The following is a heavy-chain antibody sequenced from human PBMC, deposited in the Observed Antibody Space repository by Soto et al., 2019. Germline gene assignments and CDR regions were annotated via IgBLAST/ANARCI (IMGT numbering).Heavy chain of an antibody. CDR2: ISAGGGGTT. Sequence: PVGSLRLSCAASGFTFTTFAMSWVRQAPGKGLEWVSDISAGGGGTTNYADSVKGRFIVSRDNTKGTLYLQMNTLRVEDTAVYFCAKGRGAYTYGLDFWGQGTLVTVSS. CDR3: AKGRGAYTYGLDF. D-gene: IGHD5-18*01. V-gene: IGHV3-23*01. J-gene: IGHJ4*02. CDR1: GFTFTTFA.